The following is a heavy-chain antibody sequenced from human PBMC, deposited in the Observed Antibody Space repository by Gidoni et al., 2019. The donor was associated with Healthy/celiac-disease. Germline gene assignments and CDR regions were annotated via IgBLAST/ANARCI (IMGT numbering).Heavy chain of an antibody. CDR1: GFTFSGYA. Sequence: QVQLVESGGGVVQPGRSLRLSCADSGFTFSGYAMHWVRQAPGKGLEWVAVISYDGSNKYYADSVKGRFTISRDNSKNTLYLQMNSLRAEDTAVYYCARAGYSSSWYSLNYYYYYYMDVWGKGTTVTVSS. V-gene: IGHV3-30-3*01. J-gene: IGHJ6*03. CDR2: ISYDGSNK. CDR3: ARAGYSSSWYSLNYYYYYYMDV. D-gene: IGHD6-13*01.